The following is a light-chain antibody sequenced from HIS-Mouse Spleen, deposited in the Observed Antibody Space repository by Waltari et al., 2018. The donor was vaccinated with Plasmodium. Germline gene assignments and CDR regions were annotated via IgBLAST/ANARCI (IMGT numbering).Light chain of an antibody. V-gene: IGKV1-5*03. Sequence: DIQMTQSPSNLSASVGDIVTITCRASQSISSWLAWYQQKPGKAPKLLIYKASSLESGVPSRFSGSGSGTEFTLTISSLQPDDFATYYCQQYNSYWTFGQGTKVEIK. J-gene: IGKJ1*01. CDR1: QSISSW. CDR2: KAS. CDR3: QQYNSYWT.